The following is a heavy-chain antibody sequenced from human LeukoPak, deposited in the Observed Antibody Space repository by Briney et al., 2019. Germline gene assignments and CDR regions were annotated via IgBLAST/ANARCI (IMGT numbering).Heavy chain of an antibody. Sequence: GESLKISCKGSGYSFTSYWIGWVRQMPGKGLEWMGIIYPGDSDTRYSPSFQGQVTISADKSISTAYLQWSSLKASDTAMYYCARHVGGYYYGSSGYEWGQGTLVTVSS. V-gene: IGHV5-51*01. CDR2: IYPGDSDT. CDR3: ARHVGGYYYGSSGYE. D-gene: IGHD3-22*01. J-gene: IGHJ4*02. CDR1: GYSFTSYW.